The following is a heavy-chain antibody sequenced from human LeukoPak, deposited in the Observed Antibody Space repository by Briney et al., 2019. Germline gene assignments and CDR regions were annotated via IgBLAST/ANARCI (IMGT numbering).Heavy chain of an antibody. D-gene: IGHD2-15*01. J-gene: IGHJ6*02. V-gene: IGHV1-69*05. CDR1: GGTFSRYA. CDR3: AREDKGPVDGMDV. Sequence: GASVRVSCKASGGTFSRYAISWVRQAPGQGLEWMGGIIPIFGTANYAQKFQGRVTITTDESTSTAYMELSSLRSEDTAVYYCAREDKGPVDGMDVWGQGTTVTVSS. CDR2: IIPIFGTA.